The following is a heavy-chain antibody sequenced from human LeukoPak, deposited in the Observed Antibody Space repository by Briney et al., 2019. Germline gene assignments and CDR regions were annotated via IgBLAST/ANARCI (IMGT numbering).Heavy chain of an antibody. CDR1: GGSISSYY. CDR3: ARANYYDSSYYFDY. D-gene: IGHD3-22*01. J-gene: IGHJ4*02. CDR2: IYYSGST. V-gene: IGHV4-59*01. Sequence: SETLSLTYTVSGGSISSYYWSWIRQPPGKGLEWIGYIYYSGSTNYNPSLKSRVTISVDTSKNQFSLKPSSVTAADTAVYYCARANYYDSSYYFDYWGQGTLVTVSS.